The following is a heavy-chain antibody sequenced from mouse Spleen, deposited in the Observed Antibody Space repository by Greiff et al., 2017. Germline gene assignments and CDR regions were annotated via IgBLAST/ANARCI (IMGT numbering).Heavy chain of an antibody. D-gene: IGHD3-1*01. J-gene: IGHJ2*01. CDR3: VRQLGLNYFDY. Sequence: EVMLVESGGGLVQPKGSLKLSCAASGFSFNTYAMNWVRQAPGKGLEWVARIRSKSNNYATYYADSVKDRFTISRDDSESMLYLQMNNLKTEDTAMYYCVRQLGLNYFDYWGQGTTLTVSS. CDR2: IRSKSNNYAT. CDR1: GFSFNTYA. V-gene: IGHV10-1*01.